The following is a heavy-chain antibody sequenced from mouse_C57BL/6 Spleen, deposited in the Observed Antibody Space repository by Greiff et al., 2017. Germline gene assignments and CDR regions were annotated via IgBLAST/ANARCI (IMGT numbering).Heavy chain of an antibody. D-gene: IGHD4-1*01. CDR2: IDPSDSYT. Sequence: VKLQQPGAELVMPGASVKLSCKASGYTFTSYWMHWVKQRPGQGLEWIGEIDPSDSYTNYNQKFKGKSTLTVDKSSSTAYMQLSSLTSEDSAVYYCARWETWGFADWGQGTLVTVSA. CDR3: ARWETWGFAD. V-gene: IGHV1-69*01. J-gene: IGHJ3*01. CDR1: GYTFTSYW.